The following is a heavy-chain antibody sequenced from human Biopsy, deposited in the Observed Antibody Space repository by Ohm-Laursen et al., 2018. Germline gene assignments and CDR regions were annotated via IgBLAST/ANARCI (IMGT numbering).Heavy chain of an antibody. Sequence: TLSLTCTVSGGSISNNNYYWGWIRQPPGKGLEWIGSIFYRGSTHYKPSLKSRVNISVDTPKNHISLKLNSVTAADTAVYYCARDYDTSGYYYVSWGQGTLVTVSS. D-gene: IGHD3-22*01. CDR2: IFYRGST. CDR3: ARDYDTSGYYYVS. V-gene: IGHV4-39*02. CDR1: GGSISNNNYY. J-gene: IGHJ5*02.